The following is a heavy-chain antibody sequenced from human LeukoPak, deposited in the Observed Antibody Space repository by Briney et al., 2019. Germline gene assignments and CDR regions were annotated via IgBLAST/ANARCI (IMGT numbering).Heavy chain of an antibody. V-gene: IGHV1-46*01. CDR3: ARDRLLHNGYGMDV. CDR1: GYTFTSYY. D-gene: IGHD1-26*01. Sequence: GASVKVSCKASGYTFTSYYMHWVRLAPGQGLEWMGIINPSGGSTRYAQKFQSRVTMTRDTSTSTVYMGLSSLRSEDTAVYYCARDRLLHNGYGMDVWGQGTTVTVSS. CDR2: INPSGGST. J-gene: IGHJ6*02.